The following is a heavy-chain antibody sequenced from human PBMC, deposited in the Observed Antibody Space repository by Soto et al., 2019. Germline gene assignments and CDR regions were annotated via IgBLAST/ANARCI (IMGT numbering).Heavy chain of an antibody. CDR1: GDSLSSGGYY. Sequence: QVRLQESGPGLVRPSQTLSLTCTVSGDSLSSGGYYCSWIRQLPGKGLEWIGFIYYSGSTFYNPSLRSRVTRSADASKNQNSLKLSSVTAADTAVYYCAKTKTPHVRNGMDVWGQGTTVTVSS. CDR2: IYYSGST. CDR3: AKTKTPHVRNGMDV. D-gene: IGHD2-8*01. V-gene: IGHV4-31*04. J-gene: IGHJ6*02.